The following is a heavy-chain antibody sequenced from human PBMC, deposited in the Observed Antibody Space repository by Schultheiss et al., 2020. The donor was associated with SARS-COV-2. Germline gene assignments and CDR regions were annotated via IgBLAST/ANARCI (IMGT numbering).Heavy chain of an antibody. J-gene: IGHJ4*02. CDR1: GYTFTSYA. CDR3: ARSGYYYDSSGYYFSNHFGVDY. D-gene: IGHD3-22*01. CDR2: IIPIFGTA. V-gene: IGHV1-69*06. Sequence: SVKVSCKASGYTFTSYAISWVRQAPGQGLEWMGGIIPIFGTANYAQKFQGRVTITADKSTSTAYMELSSLRSEDTAVYYCARSGYYYDSSGYYFSNHFGVDYWGQGTLVTVSS.